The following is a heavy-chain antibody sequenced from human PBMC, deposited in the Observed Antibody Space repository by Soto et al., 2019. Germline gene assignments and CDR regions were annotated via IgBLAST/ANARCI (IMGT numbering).Heavy chain of an antibody. J-gene: IGHJ5*02. Sequence: SVKVSCTPSACTFSLYAISWVRRAPGQGLEWMGGIIPIFGTANYAQKFQGRVTITADESTSTAYMELSSLRFEDTAVYYCARAIVGPTTTGWLDPWGQGTLVTVTS. CDR2: IIPIFGTA. V-gene: IGHV1-69*13. CDR1: ACTFSLYA. CDR3: ARAIVGPTTTGWLDP. D-gene: IGHD1-26*01.